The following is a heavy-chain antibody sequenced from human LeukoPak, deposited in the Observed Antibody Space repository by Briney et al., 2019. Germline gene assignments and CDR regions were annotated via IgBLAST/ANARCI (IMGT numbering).Heavy chain of an antibody. CDR2: INHSGST. V-gene: IGHV4-34*01. CDR1: GGSFRGYY. J-gene: IGHJ1*01. CDR3: ARSAAHRAEYFQH. Sequence: SETLSLTCAVYGGSFRGYYWTWIRQPPGKGLKCIGEINHSGSTNYNPSLKSRVTISVDTSKNQFSLKLSSVTAADTAVYYCARSAAHRAEYFQHWGQGTLVTVSS. D-gene: IGHD2-2*01.